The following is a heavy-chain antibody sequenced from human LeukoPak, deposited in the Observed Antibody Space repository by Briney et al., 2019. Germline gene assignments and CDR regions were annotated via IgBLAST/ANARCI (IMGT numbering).Heavy chain of an antibody. Sequence: QSGGSLRLSCTTSGFTFKTYTYHWVRQAPGKGLEWVALISFEGNKEYYADSVKGRFNISRDDTKDTLFLDINNLRPDDTAVYYCARDPTRGFNYGYLDYWGQGALVAVPS. V-gene: IGHV3-30*04. D-gene: IGHD5-18*01. CDR2: ISFEGNKE. CDR3: ARDPTRGFNYGYLDY. CDR1: GFTFKTYT. J-gene: IGHJ4*02.